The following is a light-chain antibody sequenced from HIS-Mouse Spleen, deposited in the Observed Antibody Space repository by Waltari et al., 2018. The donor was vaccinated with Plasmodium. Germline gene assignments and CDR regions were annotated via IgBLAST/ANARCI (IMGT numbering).Light chain of an antibody. V-gene: IGLV2-8*01. J-gene: IGLJ2*01. CDR2: EVS. CDR1: SSAVGGYND. Sequence: QSALPPPPSASGSPGPSVTISIPGTSSAVGGYNDVPWYQQHPGKAPKLMIYEVSKRPSGVPDRFSGSKSGNTASLTVSGLQAEDEADYYCSSYAGSNNLVFGGGTKLTVL. CDR3: SSYAGSNNLV.